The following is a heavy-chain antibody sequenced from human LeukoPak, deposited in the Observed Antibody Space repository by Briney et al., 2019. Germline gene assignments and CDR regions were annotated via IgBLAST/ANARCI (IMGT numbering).Heavy chain of an antibody. CDR1: GFTFSSYS. J-gene: IGHJ5*02. CDR3: ARDCAEEWFGEFCS. CDR2: ISSSSSYI. D-gene: IGHD3-10*01. Sequence: KPGGSLRLSCAASGFTFSSYSMNWVRQAPGKGLEWVSSISSSSSYIYYADSVKGRFTISRDNAKNSLYLQLTSLRAEDTAVYYCARDCAEEWFGEFCSWGQGTLVTVSS. V-gene: IGHV3-21*01.